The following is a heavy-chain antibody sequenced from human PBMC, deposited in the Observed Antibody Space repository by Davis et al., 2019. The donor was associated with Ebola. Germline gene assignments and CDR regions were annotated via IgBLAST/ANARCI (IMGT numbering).Heavy chain of an antibody. CDR1: GDSVSGNNGA. Sequence: HSQTLSLTCAISGDSVSGNNGAWNWIRQSPSRGLEWLGRTYYSSKWYKDYAVSVKSRITINLDTSKNQFSLQLNSVTPEDTALYYCTRGWLRGGMDVWGEGTTVTV. CDR2: TYYSSKWYK. D-gene: IGHD5-18*01. J-gene: IGHJ6*02. CDR3: TRGWLRGGMDV. V-gene: IGHV6-1*01.